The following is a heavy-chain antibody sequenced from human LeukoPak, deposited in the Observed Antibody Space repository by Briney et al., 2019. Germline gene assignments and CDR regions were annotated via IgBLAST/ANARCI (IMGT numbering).Heavy chain of an antibody. V-gene: IGHV4-59*08. CDR2: IYYSGST. J-gene: IGHJ4*02. D-gene: IGHD6-19*01. CDR1: GGSISSYY. Sequence: PSETLSLTCTVSGGSISSYYWSWIRQPPGKGLEWIGYIYYSGSTNYNPSLKSRVTISVDTSKNQFSLKLSSVTAADTAVYYCARSPDIAVADYWGQGTLVTVSS. CDR3: ARSPDIAVADY.